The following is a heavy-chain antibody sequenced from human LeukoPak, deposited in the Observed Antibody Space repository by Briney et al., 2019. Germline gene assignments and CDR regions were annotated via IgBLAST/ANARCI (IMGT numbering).Heavy chain of an antibody. J-gene: IGHJ4*02. D-gene: IGHD3-22*01. CDR3: ERAGRYDSSGMGIFDY. CDR2: IYTSGNT. Sequence: PSETLSLTCTVSGGPISIYYWSWIRQPAAKGLECIGRIYTSGNTNYNPSLKSRVTISVDKSKNQFSLKLSSVTAADTAVYYCERAGRYDSSGMGIFDYWGQGTLVTVSS. CDR1: GGPISIYY. V-gene: IGHV4-4*07.